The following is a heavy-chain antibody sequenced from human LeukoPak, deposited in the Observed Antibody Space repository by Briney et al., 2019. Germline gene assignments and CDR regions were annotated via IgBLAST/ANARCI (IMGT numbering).Heavy chain of an antibody. J-gene: IGHJ6*02. CDR2: FDPEDGET. Sequence: ASVKVSCKVSGYTLTELSMHWVRQAPGKGLEWMGGFDPEDGETIYAQKFQGRVTMTEDTSTDTAYMELSSLRSEDTAVYYCATVQNYGSWSSYGMDVWGQGTTVTVSS. V-gene: IGHV1-24*01. CDR3: ATVQNYGSWSSYGMDV. CDR1: GYTLTELS. D-gene: IGHD3-10*01.